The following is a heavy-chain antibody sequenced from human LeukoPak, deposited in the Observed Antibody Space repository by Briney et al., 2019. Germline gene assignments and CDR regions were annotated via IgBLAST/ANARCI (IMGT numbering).Heavy chain of an antibody. CDR3: ARHFWSGYPFDY. J-gene: IGHJ4*02. CDR2: INHSGST. CDR1: GGSFSGYY. Sequence: PSETLSLTGAVYGGSFSGYYWSWIRQPPGKGLEWIGEINHSGSTNYNPSLKSRVTISVDTSKNQFSLKLSSVTAADTAVYYCARHFWSGYPFDYWGQGTLVTVSS. V-gene: IGHV4-34*01. D-gene: IGHD3-3*02.